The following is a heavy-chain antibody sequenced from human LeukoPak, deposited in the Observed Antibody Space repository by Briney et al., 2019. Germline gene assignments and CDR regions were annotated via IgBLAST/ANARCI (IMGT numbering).Heavy chain of an antibody. D-gene: IGHD5-18*01. J-gene: IGHJ4*02. Sequence: PGGSLRLSCAAPGFTFSSYSMNWVRQAPGKGLEWVSSISSSSSYIYYADSVKGRFTISRDNAKNSLYLQMNSLRAEDTAVYYCARGGYSYGYLGYWGQGTLVTVPS. CDR1: GFTFSSYS. V-gene: IGHV3-21*01. CDR3: ARGGYSYGYLGY. CDR2: ISSSSSYI.